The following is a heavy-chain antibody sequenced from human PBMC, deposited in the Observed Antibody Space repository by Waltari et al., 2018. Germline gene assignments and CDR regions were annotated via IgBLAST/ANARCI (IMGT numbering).Heavy chain of an antibody. V-gene: IGHV3-21*02. CDR3: ARDNWTPNFYDKSGYF. J-gene: IGHJ4*02. D-gene: IGHD3-22*01. Sequence: DVQLVESGGGLVKPGGSLTLACAASGFRCGAYAMTGLRQGPGKGLEWVSSISSRSKYIYYADSVKGRFTISRDNAKKFLYLEMNALSADDTAVYYCARDNWTPNFYDKSGYFWGQGALVSVSS. CDR2: ISSRSKYI. CDR1: GFRCGAYA.